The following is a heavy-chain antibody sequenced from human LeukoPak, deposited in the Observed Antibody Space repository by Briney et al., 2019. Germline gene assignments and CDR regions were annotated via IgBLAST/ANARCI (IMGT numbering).Heavy chain of an antibody. J-gene: IGHJ3*02. CDR2: IYYSGST. CDR1: GGSISSYY. D-gene: IGHD6-19*01. Sequence: KPSETLSLTCTVSGGSISSYYWSWIRQPPGKGLEWIGYIYYSGSTNYNPSLKSRVTISVDTSKNQFSLKLSSVTAADTAVYYCARGLAGYSGGDDAFDIWGHGTMVTVSS. CDR3: ARGLAGYSGGDDAFDI. V-gene: IGHV4-59*01.